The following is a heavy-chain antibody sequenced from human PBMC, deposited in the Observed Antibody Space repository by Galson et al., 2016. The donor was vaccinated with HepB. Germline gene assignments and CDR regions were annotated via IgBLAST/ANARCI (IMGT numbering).Heavy chain of an antibody. CDR2: NLWNDEK. V-gene: IGHV2-5*01. CDR1: GFSLSTTGVG. Sequence: PALVKPTQTLTLTCTFSGFSLSTTGVGVGWIRQPPGKALEWLALNLWNDEKRYSPSLKSRLTITKDTSTNQVVLTMTNMDPVDTATYYCARKGKSYHDYWGQGTLVTV. CDR3: ARKGKSYHDY. J-gene: IGHJ4*02. D-gene: IGHD1-26*01.